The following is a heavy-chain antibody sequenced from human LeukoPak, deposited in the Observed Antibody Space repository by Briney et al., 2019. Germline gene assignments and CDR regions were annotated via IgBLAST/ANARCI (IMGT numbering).Heavy chain of an antibody. CDR2: INHSGST. V-gene: IGHV4-30-2*01. CDR3: ARSRHYPFDY. D-gene: IGHD3-10*01. CDR1: GGSISSGDYY. J-gene: IGHJ4*02. Sequence: PSQTLSLTCTVSGGSISSGDYYWSWIRQPPGKGLEWIGNINHSGSTNYNPSLKSRVTISVDTSKNQFSLKLSSVTAADTAVYYCARSRHYPFDYWGQGTLVTVSS.